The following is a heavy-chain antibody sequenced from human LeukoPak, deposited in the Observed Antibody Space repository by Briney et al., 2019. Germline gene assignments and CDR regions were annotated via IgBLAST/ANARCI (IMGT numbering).Heavy chain of an antibody. Sequence: ASVKVSCKASGYTFTRYAMNWVRQAPGQGPEWMGWINTNTGNPTYAQGFTGRFVFSLDASVSTAFLQITSLKAEDTAVYYCARAPYDSSGYYVYWGQGTLVTVSS. V-gene: IGHV7-4-1*02. J-gene: IGHJ4*02. CDR3: ARAPYDSSGYYVY. CDR2: INTNTGNP. D-gene: IGHD3-22*01. CDR1: GYTFTRYA.